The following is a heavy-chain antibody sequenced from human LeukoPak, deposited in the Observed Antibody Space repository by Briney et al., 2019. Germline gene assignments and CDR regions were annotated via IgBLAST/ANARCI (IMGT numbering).Heavy chain of an antibody. Sequence: PSETLSLTCAVYGGSFSGYYWSWIRQPPGKGLEWIGEINHSGSTNYNPSLKSRVTISVDTSKNQFSLKLSSVTAADTAVYYCARSERGYFLFDYWGQGTLVTVSS. CDR3: ARSERGYFLFDY. CDR2: INHSGST. CDR1: GGSFSGYY. J-gene: IGHJ4*02. D-gene: IGHD2/OR15-2a*01. V-gene: IGHV4-34*01.